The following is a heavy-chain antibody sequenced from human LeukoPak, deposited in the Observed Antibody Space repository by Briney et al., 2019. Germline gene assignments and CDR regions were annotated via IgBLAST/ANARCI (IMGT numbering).Heavy chain of an antibody. CDR1: GYDFSGYW. Sequence: GESLKISCKGSGYDFSGYWLVWVRQMPGKGLEWMGIIYPDDSDTNTRYGPSFQGQVTISVDKSISTAYLQWSSLKASDTAMYYCARYSGIGYCSGGSCPPGYWGQGTLVTVSS. CDR2: IYPDDSDTNT. D-gene: IGHD2-15*01. J-gene: IGHJ4*02. CDR3: ARYSGIGYCSGGSCPPGY. V-gene: IGHV5-51*06.